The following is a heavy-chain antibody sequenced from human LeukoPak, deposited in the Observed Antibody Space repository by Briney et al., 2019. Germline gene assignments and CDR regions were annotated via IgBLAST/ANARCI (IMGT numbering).Heavy chain of an antibody. CDR1: GASISSNNW. J-gene: IGHJ4*02. CDR3: ASAEPRGIIWYPY. Sequence: SETLSLTCAVSGASISSNNWWWSLVRQPPGKGLEWIGEIYHSGSSNYNPSLKSRVTMSVDKSRNQFSLKLSSVTAADTAVYYCASAEPRGIIWYPYWGQGTLVTVSS. CDR2: IYHSGSS. D-gene: IGHD6-13*01. V-gene: IGHV4-4*02.